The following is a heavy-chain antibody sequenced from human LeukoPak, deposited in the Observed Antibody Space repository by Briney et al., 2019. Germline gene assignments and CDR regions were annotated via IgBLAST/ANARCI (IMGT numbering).Heavy chain of an antibody. CDR3: ARGGYVVPAATGDY. J-gene: IGHJ4*02. Sequence: PGGSLRLSCAASGFTFSRYAMHWVRQAPGKGLEWVAVISYDGSNKYYADSVKGRFTISRDNSKNTLYLQMNSLRAEDTAVYYCARGGYVVPAATGDYWGQGTLVTVPS. D-gene: IGHD2-2*01. CDR2: ISYDGSNK. CDR1: GFTFSRYA. V-gene: IGHV3-30-3*01.